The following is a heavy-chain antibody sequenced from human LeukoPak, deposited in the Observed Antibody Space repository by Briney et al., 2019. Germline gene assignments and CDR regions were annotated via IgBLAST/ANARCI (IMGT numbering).Heavy chain of an antibody. V-gene: IGHV1-2*02. CDR2: INPNSGGT. D-gene: IGHD3-3*01. Sequence: ASVKVSCKASGYTFTGYYMHWVRQAPGQGLEWMGWINPNSGGTNYAQKFQGRATMTRDTSISTAYMELSRLKYDDTAVYYCARAITDFWSGYMALDIWGQGTMVTVSS. J-gene: IGHJ3*02. CDR1: GYTFTGYY. CDR3: ARAITDFWSGYMALDI.